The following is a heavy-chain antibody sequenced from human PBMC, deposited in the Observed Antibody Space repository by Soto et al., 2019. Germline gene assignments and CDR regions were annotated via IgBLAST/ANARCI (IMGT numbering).Heavy chain of an antibody. CDR1: GGSISSYY. Sequence: KPSETLSLTCTVSGGSISSYYWSWIRQPPGKGLEWIGYIYYSGSTNYNPSLKSRVTISVDTSKNQFSLKLSSVTAADTAVYYCARDAGSHGSGSYYNGYYYYYGMDVCGQGTTVTVSS. V-gene: IGHV4-59*01. CDR2: IYYSGST. J-gene: IGHJ6*02. D-gene: IGHD3-10*01. CDR3: ARDAGSHGSGSYYNGYYYYYGMDV.